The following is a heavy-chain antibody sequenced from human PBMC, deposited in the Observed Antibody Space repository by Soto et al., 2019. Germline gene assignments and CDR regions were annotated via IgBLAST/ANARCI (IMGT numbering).Heavy chain of an antibody. CDR1: GFTFSSYG. V-gene: IGHV3-30*18. J-gene: IGHJ5*02. D-gene: IGHD2-2*01. Sequence: GGSLRLSCAASGFTFSSYGMHWVRQAPGKGLEWVAVISYDGSNKYYADSVKGRFTISRDNSKNTLYLQMNSLRAEDTAVYYCAKDLAALRVPAAQPHPFNWFDPWGQGTLVTVSS. CDR2: ISYDGSNK. CDR3: AKDLAALRVPAAQPHPFNWFDP.